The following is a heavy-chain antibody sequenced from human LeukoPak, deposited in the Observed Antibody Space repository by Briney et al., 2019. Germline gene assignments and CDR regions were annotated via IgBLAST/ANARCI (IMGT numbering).Heavy chain of an antibody. CDR2: ISSSGSTI. V-gene: IGHV3-11*01. J-gene: IGHJ6*02. CDR3: ARGRGSYSGYDLATHYYYYYGMDV. Sequence: GSLRLSCAASGFTFSDYYMSWIRQAPGKGLEWVSYISSSGSTIYYADSVKGRFTISRDNAKNSLYLQMNSLRAEDTAVYYCARGRGSYSGYDLATHYYYYYGMDVWGQGTTVTVSS. D-gene: IGHD5-12*01. CDR1: GFTFSDYY.